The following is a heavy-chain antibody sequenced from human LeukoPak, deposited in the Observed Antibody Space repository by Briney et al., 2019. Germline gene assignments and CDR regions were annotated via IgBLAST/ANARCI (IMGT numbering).Heavy chain of an antibody. Sequence: GGSLRLSCAASGFTFSTSAMTWVRQAPGKGLEWVSDISGSGVTDYADSVKGRFTISRDNSKNTLYLQMNSLRAEDTAVYYCAKDLNWGGRWGQGTLVTVSS. D-gene: IGHD7-27*01. CDR2: ISGSGVT. J-gene: IGHJ4*02. CDR3: AKDLNWGGR. CDR1: GFTFSTSA. V-gene: IGHV3-23*01.